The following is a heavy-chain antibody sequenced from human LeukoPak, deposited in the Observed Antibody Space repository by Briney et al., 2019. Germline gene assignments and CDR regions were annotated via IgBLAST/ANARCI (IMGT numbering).Heavy chain of an antibody. V-gene: IGHV4-59*08. CDR2: IYYSGST. D-gene: IGHD3-16*01. CDR1: GVSFSSHY. Sequence: RSSETLSLTCTVSGVSFSSHYWSWMRQPPGKGLEWIAYIYYSGSTNYNPSLKSRVTISVDTSKRQFSLRLSSVTAADTAVYYCARHSTGGQYWYFDLWGRGTLVTVSS. J-gene: IGHJ2*01. CDR3: ARHSTGGQYWYFDL.